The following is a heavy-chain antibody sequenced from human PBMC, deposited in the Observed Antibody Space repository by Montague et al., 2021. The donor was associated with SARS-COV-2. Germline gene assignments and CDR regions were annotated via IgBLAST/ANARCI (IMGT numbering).Heavy chain of an antibody. CDR3: ARLFGNNGYNRFDP. CDR1: GVVVLRPC. CDR2: HHDNGT. D-gene: IGHD5-24*01. V-gene: IGHV4-34*01. J-gene: IGHJ5*02. Sequence: SETLSLTCTVSGVVVLRPCSEEHPPELQSPRKFVCRPHHDNGTNYNPSLRSRVTISVDTSKSQFSLNLKSVSAADTAVYFCARLFGNNGYNRFDPWGQGTLVTVSS.